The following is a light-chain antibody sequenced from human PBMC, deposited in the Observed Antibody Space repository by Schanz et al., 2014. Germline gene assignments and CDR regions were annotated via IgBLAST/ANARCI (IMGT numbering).Light chain of an antibody. CDR1: QSLVHPNGNTY. J-gene: IGKJ1*01. V-gene: IGKV2-24*01. Sequence: DIVMTQPPLSSPVTLGQSASFSCRSSQSLVHPNGNTYLSWRHQRPGQPPRLLIYKSSNLFSGVPDRFSGSGAGTDFTLKISRVEPEDVGIYYCMQATHFPWTFGLGTRLEIK. CDR3: MQATHFPWT. CDR2: KSS.